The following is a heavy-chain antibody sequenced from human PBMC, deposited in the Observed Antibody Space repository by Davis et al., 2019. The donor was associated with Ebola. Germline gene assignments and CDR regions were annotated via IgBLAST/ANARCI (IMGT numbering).Heavy chain of an antibody. CDR1: GYTFTSYY. D-gene: IGHD2-2*01. Sequence: ASVKVSCKASGYTFTSYYMHWVRQAPGQGLEWMGWINPNSGGTNYAQKFQGWVTMTRDTSISTAYMELSRLRSDDTAVYYCARDGGQLLGYRDYYGMDVWGQGTTVTVSS. V-gene: IGHV1-2*04. J-gene: IGHJ6*02. CDR3: ARDGGQLLGYRDYYGMDV. CDR2: INPNSGGT.